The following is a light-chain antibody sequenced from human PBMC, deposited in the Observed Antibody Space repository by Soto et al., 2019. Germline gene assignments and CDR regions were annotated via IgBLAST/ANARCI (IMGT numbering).Light chain of an antibody. V-gene: IGKV3-20*01. J-gene: IGKJ5*01. CDR1: QSVTTR. Sequence: LSPGEGVTLSCMASQSVTTRLACDQHKPGQAPTLLMSGASNRASGVPVRFSGSGSGTDFTLTITRLEPEDVVRYYSKVSAGLPNPFG. CDR2: GAS. CDR3: KVSAGLPNP.